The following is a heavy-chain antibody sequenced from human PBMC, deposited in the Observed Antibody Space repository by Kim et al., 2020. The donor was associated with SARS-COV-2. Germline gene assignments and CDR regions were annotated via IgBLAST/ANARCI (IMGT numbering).Heavy chain of an antibody. CDR2: IYPGDSDT. CDR1: GYRFTSHW. D-gene: IGHD3-3*01. Sequence: GESLKISCKGSGYRFTSHWIGWVRQMPGKGLEWMGIIYPGDSDTRYNPSFQGQVTIPADKSISTAYLQWSSLKASDTAMYYCARAVRGFLEWHDIWGQGTMVTVSS. V-gene: IGHV5-51*01. CDR3: ARAVRGFLEWHDI. J-gene: IGHJ3*02.